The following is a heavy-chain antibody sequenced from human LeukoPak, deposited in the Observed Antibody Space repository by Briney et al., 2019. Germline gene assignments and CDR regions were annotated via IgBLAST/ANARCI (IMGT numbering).Heavy chain of an antibody. CDR3: ARVRRAVSGYDY. CDR1: GYTFTSYG. D-gene: IGHD6-19*01. V-gene: IGHV1-18*01. Sequence: ASVKVSCKASGYTFTSYGISRVRQAPGQGLEWMGWISAYNGNTNYAQKLQGRVTMTTDTSTSTAYLELRSLRSDDTAVYYCARVRRAVSGYDYWGHGILVTVSS. J-gene: IGHJ4*01. CDR2: ISAYNGNT.